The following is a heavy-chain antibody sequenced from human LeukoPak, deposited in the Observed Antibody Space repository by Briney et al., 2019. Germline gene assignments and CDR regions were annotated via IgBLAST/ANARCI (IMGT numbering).Heavy chain of an antibody. J-gene: IGHJ4*02. CDR1: GFTFSSYA. D-gene: IGHD3-3*01. CDR2: ISGSGGST. Sequence: GGSLRLSCAASGFTFSSYAMSWVRQAPGKGLEWVSAISGSGGSTYYADSVKGRFTISRDNSKNTLYLQMNSLRAEDTAVYYCAKDQVLRFLEWLLEEVIDYWGQGTLVTVSS. CDR3: AKDQVLRFLEWLLEEVIDY. V-gene: IGHV3-23*01.